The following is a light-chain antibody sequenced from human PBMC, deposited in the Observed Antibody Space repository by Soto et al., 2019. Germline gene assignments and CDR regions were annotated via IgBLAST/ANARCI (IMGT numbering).Light chain of an antibody. Sequence: EIVMTQSPATLSVSPGERATLSCRASQSVNSNLAWYRQKTGQAPRLLISDASTRATGVPARFSGSGSGTEFTLTISSLQSEDSGIYYCMQYNFWPPLTFGGWTKVEIK. CDR1: QSVNSN. CDR3: MQYNFWPPLT. J-gene: IGKJ4*01. V-gene: IGKV3-15*01. CDR2: DAS.